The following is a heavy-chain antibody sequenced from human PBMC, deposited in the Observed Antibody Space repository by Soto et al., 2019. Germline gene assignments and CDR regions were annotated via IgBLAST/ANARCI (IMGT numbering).Heavy chain of an antibody. D-gene: IGHD3-10*01. CDR2: INHSGST. CDR3: ARGKGTITMVRGVVYNWFDP. CDR1: GGSFSGYY. J-gene: IGHJ5*02. V-gene: IGHV4-34*01. Sequence: QVQLQQWGAGLLKPSETLSLTCAVYGGSFSGYYWSWIRQPPGKGLEWIGEINHSGSTNYNPSRKSRVTISVNTSKNQLSLKLSSVTAADTAVYYCARGKGTITMVRGVVYNWFDPWGQGTLVTVSS.